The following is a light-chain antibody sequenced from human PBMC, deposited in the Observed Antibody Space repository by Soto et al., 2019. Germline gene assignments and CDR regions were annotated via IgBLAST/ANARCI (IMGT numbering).Light chain of an antibody. J-gene: IGLJ3*02. CDR3: LTWGTGIEV. Sequence: QPVLTQSPSASASLGASVKLTCTLISGQSSYTIAWHQQQPEDGPRYLMTLNSDGSHSKGDGIPDRFSGSSSGAERYLSISSLQSEEEADYSCLTWGTGIEVFGGGTELTVL. CDR1: SGQSSYT. CDR2: LNSDGSH. V-gene: IGLV4-69*01.